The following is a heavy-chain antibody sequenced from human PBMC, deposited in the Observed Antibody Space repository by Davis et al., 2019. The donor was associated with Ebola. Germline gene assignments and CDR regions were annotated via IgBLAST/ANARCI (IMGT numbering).Heavy chain of an antibody. V-gene: IGHV4-34*01. CDR3: ARAPGIAVAGNNWFDP. Sequence: SETLSLTCAVYGGSLNNYYWSWIRQPPGKGLEWIGEISHSGSTNYNPSLKSRVTISIDTSTNQFSLKMSSVTAADTAVYYCARAPGIAVAGNNWFDPWGQGTLVTVSS. CDR2: ISHSGST. J-gene: IGHJ5*02. D-gene: IGHD6-19*01. CDR1: GGSLNNYY.